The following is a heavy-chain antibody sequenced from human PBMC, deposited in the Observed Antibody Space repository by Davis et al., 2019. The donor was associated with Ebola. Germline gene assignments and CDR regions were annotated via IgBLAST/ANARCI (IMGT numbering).Heavy chain of an antibody. CDR2: MNPNSGNT. CDR3: ARGGELLWFGELLYRYYYYGMDV. V-gene: IGHV1-8*01. CDR1: GYTFTSYD. D-gene: IGHD3-10*01. Sequence: ASVKVSCKASGYTFTSYDINWVRQATGQGLEWMGWMNPNSGNTGYAQKFQGRVTMTRNTSISTAYMALSSLRSEDTAVYYCARGGELLWFGELLYRYYYYGMDVWGQGTTVTVSS. J-gene: IGHJ6*02.